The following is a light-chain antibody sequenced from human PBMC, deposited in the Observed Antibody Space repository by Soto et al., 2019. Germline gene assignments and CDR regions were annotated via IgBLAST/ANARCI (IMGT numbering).Light chain of an antibody. Sequence: DIQMTQSPSTLSASVGDGVTITCRASQSISSSLAWYQQKPGKAPKLLIYKASSLESGVPSRFSGSGSGTEFTLSISSLQPDYFATYYCQQYKSYPWTFGLGTKVEIK. CDR1: QSISSS. J-gene: IGKJ1*01. V-gene: IGKV1-5*03. CDR3: QQYKSYPWT. CDR2: KAS.